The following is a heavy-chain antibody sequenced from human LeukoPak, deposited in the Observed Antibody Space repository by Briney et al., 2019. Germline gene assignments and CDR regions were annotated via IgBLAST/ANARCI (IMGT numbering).Heavy chain of an antibody. Sequence: SETLSLTCAVSDDSFSSHYWTWIRQPPGKGLEWIGYISYSGSTTYHPSLNSRVTISLDTSKNQFSLMVTSVTAADTAVYFRARAFSAWPHAFDIWGRGTMVTVSS. D-gene: IGHD6-19*01. CDR1: DDSFSSHY. CDR3: ARAFSAWPHAFDI. J-gene: IGHJ3*02. CDR2: ISYSGST. V-gene: IGHV4-59*11.